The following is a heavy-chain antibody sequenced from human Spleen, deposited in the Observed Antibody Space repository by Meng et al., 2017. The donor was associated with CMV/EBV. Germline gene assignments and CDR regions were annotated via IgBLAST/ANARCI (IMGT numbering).Heavy chain of an antibody. CDR3: GRGGSSAWYYYYAVDV. Sequence: ASVKVSCKASGYTFTSYGISWVRQAPGQGLEWMGWINPNSGGTNYAQKFQGRVTMTRDTSISTAYMELRRLRSDDTAVYYCGRGGSSAWYYYYAVDVWGQGTTVTVSS. CDR2: INPNSGGT. CDR1: GYTFTSYG. J-gene: IGHJ6*02. D-gene: IGHD6-19*01. V-gene: IGHV1-2*02.